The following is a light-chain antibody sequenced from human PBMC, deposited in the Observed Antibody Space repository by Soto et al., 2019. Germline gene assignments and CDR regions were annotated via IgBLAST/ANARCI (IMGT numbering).Light chain of an antibody. CDR3: QQRRKGIRP. Sequence: IVLRQSPATLSLSPGERATLCXRASPGVSSYFAWYQQKPGQAPRLXXDDXSNSATGSPASFSGSGSGTDFTRPISSLEADDFACYYCQQRRKGIRPFGQGTRLEIK. CDR1: PGVSSY. J-gene: IGKJ5*01. V-gene: IGKV3-11*01. CDR2: DXS.